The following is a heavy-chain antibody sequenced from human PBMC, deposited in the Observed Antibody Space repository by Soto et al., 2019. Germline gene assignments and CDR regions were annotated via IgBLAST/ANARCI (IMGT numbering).Heavy chain of an antibody. J-gene: IGHJ6*02. CDR1: GYSFTSYW. V-gene: IGHV5-10-1*04. CDR2: IDPSDSYT. CDR3: ARHAEAAAGIHDFYYYYGMDV. D-gene: IGHD6-13*01. Sequence: PGESLKISCQGSGYSFTSYWISWVRQMPGKGLEWMGRIDPSDSYTNYSPSFQGQVTISADKSISTAYLQWSSLKASDTAMYYCARHAEAAAGIHDFYYYYGMDVWGQGTTVTVSS.